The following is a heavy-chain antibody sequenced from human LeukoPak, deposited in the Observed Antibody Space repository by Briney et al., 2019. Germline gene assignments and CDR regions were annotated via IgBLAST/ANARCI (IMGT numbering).Heavy chain of an antibody. Sequence: ASVKVSCKASGYTFTSYDINWVRQATGQGLEWMGWMNPNSGNTGYAQKFQGRVSITRNTSISTAYMELSSLRSEDTAVYYCAKPISPSDDYYFDYWGQGTLVTVSS. D-gene: IGHD1-1*01. V-gene: IGHV1-8*03. CDR2: MNPNSGNT. CDR3: AKPISPSDDYYFDY. CDR1: GYTFTSYD. J-gene: IGHJ4*02.